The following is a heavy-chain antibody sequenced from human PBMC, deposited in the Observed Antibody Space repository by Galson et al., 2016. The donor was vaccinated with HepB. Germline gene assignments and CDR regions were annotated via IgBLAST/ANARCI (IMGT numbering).Heavy chain of an antibody. CDR3: ARHPAGAARYYGVDV. CDR2: IIPVYGTP. Sequence: SVKVSCKASGGTFSIDTFSWVRLVPGQGLEWMGGIIPVYGTPNYAQKFHGRATITADEATNTAYMELSSLRSEDTAMYYCARHPAGAARYYGVDVWGQGTTVTVSS. V-gene: IGHV1-69*13. J-gene: IGHJ6*02. CDR1: GGTFSIDT. D-gene: IGHD2-15*01.